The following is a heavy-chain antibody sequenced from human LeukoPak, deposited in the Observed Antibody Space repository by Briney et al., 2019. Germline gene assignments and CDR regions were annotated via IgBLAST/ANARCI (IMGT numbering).Heavy chain of an antibody. CDR3: ARGGAMTGYYDS. V-gene: IGHV4-4*07. D-gene: IGHD3-9*01. J-gene: IGHJ5*01. Sequence: SETLSLTCIVSGGSISDNYWSWIRQPAGKGLEWIGRIYSTGSINHSPSLKSRVTMSVDTSKNHFSLTLTSVSAADTAVYYCARGGAMTGYYDSWGQGTLVTVSS. CDR2: IYSTGSI. CDR1: GGSISDNY.